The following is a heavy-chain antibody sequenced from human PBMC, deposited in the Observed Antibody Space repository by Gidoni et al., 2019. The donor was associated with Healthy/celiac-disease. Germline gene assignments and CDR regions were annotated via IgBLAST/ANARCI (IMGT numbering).Heavy chain of an antibody. V-gene: IGHV4-31*03. D-gene: IGHD3-10*01. J-gene: IGHJ4*02. CDR1: GGSISSGGYY. Sequence: QVQLQESGPGLVKPSQTLSLTGTVSGGSISSGGYYWRWVRQHPGTGLEWIGYIYYSGSTYYNPSLKSRVTISVDTSKNQFSLKLSSVTAADTAVYYCASLQRGGAPFYWGQGTLVTVSS. CDR3: ASLQRGGAPFY. CDR2: IYYSGST.